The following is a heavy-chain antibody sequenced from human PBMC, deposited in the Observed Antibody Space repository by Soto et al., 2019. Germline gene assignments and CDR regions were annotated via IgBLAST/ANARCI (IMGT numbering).Heavy chain of an antibody. CDR3: TTATNCGGDCYHQEYFQH. CDR2: IKSKTDGGTK. V-gene: IGHV3-15*01. D-gene: IGHD2-21*02. J-gene: IGHJ1*01. Sequence: GGSLRLSCAASGFTFSNAWMSWVRQAPGKGLEWVGRIKSKTDGGTKDYSAPVKDRFTISRDDSKNTLYLQMNSLKTEDTAVYYYTTATNCGGDCYHQEYFQHWGQGTLVTVSS. CDR1: GFTFSNAW.